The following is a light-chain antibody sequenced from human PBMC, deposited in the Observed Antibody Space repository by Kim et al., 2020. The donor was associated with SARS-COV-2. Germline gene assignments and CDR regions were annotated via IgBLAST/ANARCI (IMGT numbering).Light chain of an antibody. CDR2: GKN. CDR3: NSRDSNDNVV. CDR1: SLRSYD. J-gene: IGLJ2*01. V-gene: IGLV3-19*01. Sequence: VALGQTVRITCQGDSLRSYDATWYQQKPGQAPILVIYGKNKRPSGIPDRFSGSSSGNTASLTITGTQAGDEADYYCNSRDSNDNVVFGGGTKRTVL.